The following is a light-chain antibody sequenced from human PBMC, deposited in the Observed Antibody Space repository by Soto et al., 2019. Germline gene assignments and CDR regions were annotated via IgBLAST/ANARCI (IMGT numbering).Light chain of an antibody. V-gene: IGKV1-6*01. J-gene: IGKJ1*01. Sequence: AIQMTQSPSSLSASVGDRVTITCRASQGIRNDLDWFQQKPGKAPKLLIYAASNLQSGVPARFSGSGSGTDFTLTISSLQPEDFATYYCLQHNSYPWTFGQGTKVEIK. CDR2: AAS. CDR1: QGIRND. CDR3: LQHNSYPWT.